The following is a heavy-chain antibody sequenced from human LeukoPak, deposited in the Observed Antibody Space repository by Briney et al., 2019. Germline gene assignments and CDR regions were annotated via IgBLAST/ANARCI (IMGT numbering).Heavy chain of an antibody. V-gene: IGHV4-59*08. CDR3: ARRNYYGSGSFVLWAFDI. J-gene: IGHJ3*02. D-gene: IGHD3-10*01. Sequence: SETLSLTCTVSGGSISSYYWSWIRQPPGKGLEWIGYIYYSGSTNYNPSLKSRVTISVDTSKNQFSLMLSSVTAADTAVYYCARRNYYGSGSFVLWAFDIWGQGTMVTVSS. CDR2: IYYSGST. CDR1: GGSISSYY.